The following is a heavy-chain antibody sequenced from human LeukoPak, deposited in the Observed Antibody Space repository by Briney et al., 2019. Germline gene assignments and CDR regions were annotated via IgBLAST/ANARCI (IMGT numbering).Heavy chain of an antibody. J-gene: IGHJ3*01. D-gene: IGHD3-10*01. CDR2: IKQNGNT. CDR1: GGSLSGYY. Sequence: SVTLSLTCGVYGGSLSGYYWSWIRQTPWKGLEWIGEIKQNGNTNYDPSLRSRITISVDTANNQFSLKLTSVTAADTAMYYCAREGWPKVRYGLTKNGFDVWGQGTMVTVSS. V-gene: IGHV4-34*01. CDR3: AREGWPKVRYGLTKNGFDV.